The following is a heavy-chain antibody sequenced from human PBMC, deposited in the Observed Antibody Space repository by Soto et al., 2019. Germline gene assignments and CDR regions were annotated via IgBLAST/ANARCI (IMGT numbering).Heavy chain of an antibody. D-gene: IGHD2-15*01. Sequence: GASVKVSCKASGYTFTGYYMHWVRQAPGQGLEWMGWINPNSGGTNYAQKFQGWVTMTRDTSISTAYMELSRLRSDDTAVYYCARDRSGHIDWFDPWGQGTLVTVSS. CDR3: ARDRSGHIDWFDP. J-gene: IGHJ5*02. CDR1: GYTFTGYY. V-gene: IGHV1-2*04. CDR2: INPNSGGT.